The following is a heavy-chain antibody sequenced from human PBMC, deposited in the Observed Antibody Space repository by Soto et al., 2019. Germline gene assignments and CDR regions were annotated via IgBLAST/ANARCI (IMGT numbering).Heavy chain of an antibody. CDR3: GKERRGSGWFVSSY. D-gene: IGHD6-19*01. CDR1: GFTFISYA. CDR2: ISGNGADT. Sequence: GGSLRLSCGASGFTFISYAMSWVRQAPGKGLEWVSAISGNGADTSSADSVRGRFTISRDNSKDTLFLQMNSLRADDTGVYYCGKERRGSGWFVSSYWCQGILVTVSS. V-gene: IGHV3-23*01. J-gene: IGHJ4*02.